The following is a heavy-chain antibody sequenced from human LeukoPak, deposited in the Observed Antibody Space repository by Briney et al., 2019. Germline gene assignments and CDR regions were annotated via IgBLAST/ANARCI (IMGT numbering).Heavy chain of an antibody. J-gene: IGHJ6*02. V-gene: IGHV3-23*01. CDR3: AKVPYSDYGSGRPPFMDV. Sequence: GGSLRLSCAASGFTFSSFWMNWVRQAPGQGLEWVATISYSGDYTYYAASVKGRFAISRHNSKNTLYLQMNSLRVDDAAIYYCAKVPYSDYGSGRPPFMDVWGQGTTVAVSS. D-gene: IGHD3-10*01. CDR2: ISYSGDYT. CDR1: GFTFSSFW.